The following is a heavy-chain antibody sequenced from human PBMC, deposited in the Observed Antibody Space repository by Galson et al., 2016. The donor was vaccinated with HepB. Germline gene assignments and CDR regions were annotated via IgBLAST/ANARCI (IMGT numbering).Heavy chain of an antibody. CDR1: RFTFSTSI. Sequence: SLRLSCATSRFTFSTSISHWVRQAPGKGLDWVAAMSYDGFSKYYSDSVKGRFTVSRDNSNSKMYLQLDSLSADDTAVYYCAREGHTSGRCGDFDVWGQGTMVTVPS. J-gene: IGHJ3*01. D-gene: IGHD6-19*01. V-gene: IGHV3-30-3*01. CDR3: AREGHTSGRCGDFDV. CDR2: MSYDGFSK.